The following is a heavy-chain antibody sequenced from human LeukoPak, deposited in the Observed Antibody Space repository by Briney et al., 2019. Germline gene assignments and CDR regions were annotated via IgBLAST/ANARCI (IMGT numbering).Heavy chain of an antibody. D-gene: IGHD5-18*01. CDR1: GFTFISYA. CDR3: ARAGYSYGYPGGIDY. CDR2: ISYDGSEK. V-gene: IGHV3-30*04. J-gene: IGHJ4*02. Sequence: PGRSLRLSCAASGFTFISYAMHWVRQAPGKGLEWVAVISYDGSEKYYADSVKGRFTISRDNAKNSLYLQMNSLRAEDTAVYYCARAGYSYGYPGGIDYWGQGTLVTVSS.